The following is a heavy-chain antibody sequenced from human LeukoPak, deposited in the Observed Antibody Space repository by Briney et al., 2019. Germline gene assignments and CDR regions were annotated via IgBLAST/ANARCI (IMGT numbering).Heavy chain of an antibody. D-gene: IGHD1-26*01. J-gene: IGHJ4*02. V-gene: IGHV4-59*01. CDR2: IYYSGST. Sequence: SETLSLTCTVSGGSIGSYYWSWIRQPPGKGLEWIGYIYYSGSTNYNPSLKSRVTISVDTSKNQFSLKLSSVTAADTAAYYCARVGGDWGQGTLVTVSS. CDR3: ARVGGD. CDR1: GGSIGSYY.